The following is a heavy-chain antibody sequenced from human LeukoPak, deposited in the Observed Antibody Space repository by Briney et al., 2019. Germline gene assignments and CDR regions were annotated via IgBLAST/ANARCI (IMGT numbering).Heavy chain of an antibody. CDR1: GGSISSYY. CDR3: ARGSSSWYHAGGYYYGMDV. J-gene: IGHJ6*02. Sequence: SETLSLTCTVSGGSISSYYWSWIRQPPGKGLEWIGYIYYSGSTNYNPSLKSRVTISVDTSKNQFSLKLSSVTAADTAVYYCARGSSSWYHAGGYYYGMDVWGQGTTVTVSS. CDR2: IYYSGST. D-gene: IGHD6-13*01. V-gene: IGHV4-59*01.